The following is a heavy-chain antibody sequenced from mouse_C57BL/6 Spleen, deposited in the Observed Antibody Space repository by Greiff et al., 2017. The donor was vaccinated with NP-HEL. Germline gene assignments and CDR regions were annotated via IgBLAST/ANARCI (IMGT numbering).Heavy chain of an antibody. V-gene: IGHV1-69*01. J-gene: IGHJ2*01. D-gene: IGHD1-1*01. CDR2: IDPSDSYT. Sequence: QVQLQQSGAELVMPGASVKLSCKASGYTFTSYWMHWVKQRPGQGLEWIGEIDPSDSYTNYNQKFKGKSTLTVDKSSSTAYMQLSSLTSEDSAVYYCARYYGSSFYYFDYWGQGTTLTVSS. CDR3: ARYYGSSFYYFDY. CDR1: GYTFTSYW.